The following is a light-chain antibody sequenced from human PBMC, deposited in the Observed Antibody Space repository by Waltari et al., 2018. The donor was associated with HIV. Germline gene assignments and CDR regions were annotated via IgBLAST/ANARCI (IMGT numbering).Light chain of an antibody. CDR3: NSFSTSSTYV. V-gene: IGLV2-14*01. J-gene: IGLJ1*01. CDR2: EVN. CDR1: SSDVCYFNY. Sequence: QSALTQPASVSGSPGQSITISCTGTSSDVCYFNYVSWYQQHPGKAPKLIIYEVNNRPSGVSNHFSGSKSGYTASLTISGLRAEDEADYYCNSFSTSSTYVFGTGTRVTVL.